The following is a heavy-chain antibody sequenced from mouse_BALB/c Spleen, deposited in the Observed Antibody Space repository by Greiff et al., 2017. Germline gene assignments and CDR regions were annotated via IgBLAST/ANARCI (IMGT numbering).Heavy chain of an antibody. CDR3: ARREYDDWFAY. V-gene: IGHV2-2*02. J-gene: IGHJ3*01. CDR1: GFSLTSYG. Sequence: VKLMESGPGLVQPSQSLSITCTVSGFSLTSYGVHWVRQSPGKGLEWLGVIWSGGSTDYNAAFISRLSISKDNSKSQVFFKMNSLQANDTAIYYCARREYDDWFAYWGQGTLVTVSA. CDR2: IWSGGST. D-gene: IGHD2-14*01.